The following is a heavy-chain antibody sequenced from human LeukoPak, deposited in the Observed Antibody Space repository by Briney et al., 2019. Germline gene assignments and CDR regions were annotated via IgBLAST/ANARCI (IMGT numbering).Heavy chain of an antibody. CDR1: AFTFSNYW. V-gene: IGHV3-7*01. CDR3: ARDRGYSTFDY. Sequence: GGALRLSCATPAFTFSNYWMSWVRPAPGKGLEWVANIKEDGSEMNYVDSVKGRFTISRDNAKNSLYLQMNSLRVDDTAVYYCARDRGYSTFDYWGQGTLVTVSS. CDR2: IKEDGSEM. J-gene: IGHJ4*02. D-gene: IGHD4-23*01.